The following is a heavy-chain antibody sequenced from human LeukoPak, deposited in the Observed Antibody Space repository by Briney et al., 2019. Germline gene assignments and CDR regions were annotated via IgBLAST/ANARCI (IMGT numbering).Heavy chain of an antibody. CDR2: ISSSSNSI. J-gene: IGHJ4*02. D-gene: IGHD2-2*01. CDR1: GFTFDTYS. Sequence: GGSLRLSCAASGFTFDTYSMNWVRQAPGKGLEWVSYISSSSNSIYYADSVKGRFTISRDNAKNSLYLQMNSLRAEDTAMYYCARDTRGESDYWGQGTLVTVSS. CDR3: ARDTRGESDY. V-gene: IGHV3-48*04.